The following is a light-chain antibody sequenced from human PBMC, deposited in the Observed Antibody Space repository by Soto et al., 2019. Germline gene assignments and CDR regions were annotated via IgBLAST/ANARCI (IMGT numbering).Light chain of an antibody. Sequence: DIQMTQSPPSLSASVGDRVTITCRASQTIGTYLNWYQKKPEKPPKLLIYDASNLQTGVPSRFSGSGSGVEFALTISSLKPEDFATYYCQQSYTSPRTFGQGTKLDIK. CDR2: DAS. CDR3: QQSYTSPRT. V-gene: IGKV1-39*01. CDR1: QTIGTY. J-gene: IGKJ2*01.